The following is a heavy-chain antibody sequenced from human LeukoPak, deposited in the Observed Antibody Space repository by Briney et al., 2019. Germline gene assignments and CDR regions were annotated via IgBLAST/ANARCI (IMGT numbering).Heavy chain of an antibody. CDR2: IKQDESEK. D-gene: IGHD3-22*01. Sequence: GGSLRLSCAASGFTFSSYAMSWVCRAPGKGLEWVANIKQDESEKYYVDSVKGRFTISRDNTKNSLYLQMNSLRAEDTAVYYCARDRALYDRSGYYYTEDDYWGQGTLVTVSS. CDR1: GFTFSSYA. J-gene: IGHJ4*02. CDR3: ARDRALYDRSGYYYTEDDY. V-gene: IGHV3-7*01.